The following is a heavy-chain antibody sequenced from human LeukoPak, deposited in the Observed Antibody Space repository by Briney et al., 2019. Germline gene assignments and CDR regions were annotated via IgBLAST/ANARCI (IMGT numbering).Heavy chain of an antibody. CDR3: AKDSAKKYDDY. Sequence: GGSLRLSCAASGFTFSSYAMSWVRQAPGKGLEWVSGISGSDGSTNYADSVKGRFTISRENSKNTLYLQMNSLRAEDTAVYYCAKDSAKKYDDYWGQGALVTVSS. D-gene: IGHD2/OR15-2a*01. CDR2: ISGSDGST. CDR1: GFTFSSYA. J-gene: IGHJ4*02. V-gene: IGHV3-23*01.